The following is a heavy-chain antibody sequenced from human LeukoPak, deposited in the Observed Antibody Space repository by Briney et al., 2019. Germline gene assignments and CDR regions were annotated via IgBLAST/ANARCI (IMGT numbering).Heavy chain of an antibody. J-gene: IGHJ4*02. D-gene: IGHD3-3*01. CDR2: IFHSGST. CDR3: ARVATSFGGYYFDH. Sequence: PSETLSLTCTVSGGSISSRSFYWGWIRQPPGQGLQWLGHIFHSGSTSYNSSFKSRVTIIVATSKNQFFLEVNSVTAADTAMYYCARVATSFGGYYFDHWGQGILVTVSS. V-gene: IGHV4-39*07. CDR1: GGSISSRSFY.